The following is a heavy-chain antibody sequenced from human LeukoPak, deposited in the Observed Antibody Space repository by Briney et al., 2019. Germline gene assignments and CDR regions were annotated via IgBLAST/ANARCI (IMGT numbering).Heavy chain of an antibody. D-gene: IGHD3-10*01. J-gene: IGHJ4*02. Sequence: GGSLRLTCAASGFTFSSYWMSWVRQAPGKGLEWVANIKQDGSEKYYVDSVKGRFTISRDNAKNSLYLQMNSLRAEDTAVYYCARLAYYGSGSYYISAFDYWGQETLVTVSS. CDR2: IKQDGSEK. CDR1: GFTFSSYW. CDR3: ARLAYYGSGSYYISAFDY. V-gene: IGHV3-7*01.